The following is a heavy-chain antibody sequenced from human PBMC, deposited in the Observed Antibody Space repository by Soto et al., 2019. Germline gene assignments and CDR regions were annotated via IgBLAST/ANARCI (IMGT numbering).Heavy chain of an antibody. CDR3: AKTTHCSSTTCYGGVEY. Sequence: PGGSLRLSCAASGFSFSNYAMSWVRQAPGKGLEWVSTISGGGDNTHYADSVKGRFTTSRDNSKNALYLQMNSLRAEDTAVYYCAKTTHCSSTTCYGGVEYWGQGTLVTVS. CDR1: GFSFSNYA. V-gene: IGHV3-23*01. D-gene: IGHD2-2*01. CDR2: ISGGGDNT. J-gene: IGHJ4*02.